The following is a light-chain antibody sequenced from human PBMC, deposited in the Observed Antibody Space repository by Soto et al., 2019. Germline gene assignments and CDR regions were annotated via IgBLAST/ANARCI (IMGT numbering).Light chain of an antibody. CDR3: QQYGSSPPWT. CDR2: GAS. CDR1: QSVSSSY. Sequence: EIVLTQSPGTLSSSPGDRATLSCRASQSVSSSYLAWYQQNPGQAPRLLIYGASSRATGIPDRFSGSGSGTDFTLTISRLEPEDFAVYYCQQYGSSPPWTFGQGTKVEIK. J-gene: IGKJ1*01. V-gene: IGKV3-20*01.